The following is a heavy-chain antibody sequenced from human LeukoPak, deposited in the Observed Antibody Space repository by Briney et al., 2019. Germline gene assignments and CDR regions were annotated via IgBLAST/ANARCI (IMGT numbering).Heavy chain of an antibody. CDR3: ARKESGSSFDY. CDR1: GFTFSTYN. Sequence: GGSLRLSCAASGFTFSTYNMNWVRQAPGKGLEWVSSISGTSSYIYYADSVKGRFTISRDNAKNSLYLQMNSLRAEDTAVYYCARKESGSSFDYWGQGTLVTVSS. V-gene: IGHV3-21*01. CDR2: ISGTSSYI. D-gene: IGHD1-26*01. J-gene: IGHJ4*02.